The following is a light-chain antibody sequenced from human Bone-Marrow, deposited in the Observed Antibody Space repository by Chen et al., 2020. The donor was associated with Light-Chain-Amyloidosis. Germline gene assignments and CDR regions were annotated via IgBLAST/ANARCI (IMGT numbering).Light chain of an antibody. CDR1: SSDVGGDNH. CDR3: SSYTITNTLV. CDR2: EVT. Sequence: HSARTQPASLSGLPGPSSTISCPGTSSDVGGDNHVSWYQQHPDKAPKLMIYEVTNRPSWVPDRFSGSKSDNTASLTISGLQTEDEADYFCSSYTITNTLVFGSGTRVTVL. J-gene: IGLJ1*01. V-gene: IGLV2-14*01.